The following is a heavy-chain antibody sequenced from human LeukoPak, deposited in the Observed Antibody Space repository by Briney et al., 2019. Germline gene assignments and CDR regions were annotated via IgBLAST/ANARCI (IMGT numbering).Heavy chain of an antibody. D-gene: IGHD5-18*01. Sequence: GGSLRLSCAASGFTFDDYVMHWVRQAPGKGLEWVSFISGDGGATYYADSAKGRFTISRDNGRKSLYLQMDSLRTEDTALYYCAKGGFTYGGRLFDYWGQGTLVTVSS. CDR3: AKGGFTYGGRLFDY. J-gene: IGHJ4*02. V-gene: IGHV3-43*02. CDR2: ISGDGGAT. CDR1: GFTFDDYV.